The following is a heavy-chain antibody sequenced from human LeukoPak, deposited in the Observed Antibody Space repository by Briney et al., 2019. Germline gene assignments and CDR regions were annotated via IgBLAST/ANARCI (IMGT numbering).Heavy chain of an antibody. CDR3: ASGAYRDYFDY. CDR1: GFTFSSYE. Sequence: GGSLRLSCAASGFTFSSYEVNWVGGAPGKGLEEISYISSRGSTIYYADSVKGRFTISRDNAKISLYLQMNSLRAEDTAVYYCASGAYRDYFDYWGQGTLVTVSS. D-gene: IGHD1-26*01. CDR2: ISSRGSTI. V-gene: IGHV3-48*03. J-gene: IGHJ4*02.